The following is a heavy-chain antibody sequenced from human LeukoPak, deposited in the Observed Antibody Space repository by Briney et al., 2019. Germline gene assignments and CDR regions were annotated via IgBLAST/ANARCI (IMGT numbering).Heavy chain of an antibody. J-gene: IGHJ5*02. Sequence: PSETLSLTCTVSGGSISSGDYYWSWIRQPPGKGLAWIGYIYYSGSTYYNPSLKSRVTISVDTSKNQFSLKLSSVTAADTAVYYCARGEGVLRFDPWGQGTLVTVSS. D-gene: IGHD1-26*01. CDR1: GGSISSGDYY. V-gene: IGHV4-30-4*08. CDR2: IYYSGST. CDR3: ARGEGVLRFDP.